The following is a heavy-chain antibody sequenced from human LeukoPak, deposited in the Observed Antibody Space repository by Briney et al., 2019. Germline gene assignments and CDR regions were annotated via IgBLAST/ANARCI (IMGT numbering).Heavy chain of an antibody. CDR3: AKDRPQYCSSVSCYVFDS. Sequence: GGSLRLSCVGSEFTFSNYAMSWVRQAPGRGLEWVSSISGNGGGTYYADSVKGRFTISRDNSRNTLYLQMNSLRAEDTALYYCAKDRPQYCSSVSCYVFDSWGQGTLVAVSS. CDR2: ISGNGGGT. D-gene: IGHD2-2*01. J-gene: IGHJ4*02. CDR1: EFTFSNYA. V-gene: IGHV3-23*01.